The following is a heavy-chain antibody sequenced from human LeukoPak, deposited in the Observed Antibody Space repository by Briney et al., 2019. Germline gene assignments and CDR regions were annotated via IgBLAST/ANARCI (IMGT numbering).Heavy chain of an antibody. V-gene: IGHV3-48*04. Sequence: GGSLRLSCAASGFTFSSYSMNWVRQAPGKGLEWIAYITSAGNNRYYADSVKGRFTISRDDAKDSLFLQMNSLRAEDTAVYYCAELGITMIGGVWGKGTTVTISS. D-gene: IGHD3-10*02. CDR2: ITSAGNNR. CDR3: AELGITMIGGV. J-gene: IGHJ6*04. CDR1: GFTFSSYS.